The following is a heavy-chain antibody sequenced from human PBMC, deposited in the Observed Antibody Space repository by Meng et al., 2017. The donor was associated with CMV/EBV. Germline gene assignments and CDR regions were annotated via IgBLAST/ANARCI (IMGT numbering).Heavy chain of an antibody. Sequence: ASVKVSCKASGYTFTGYYMHWVRQAPGQGLEWMGWINPNSGGTNYAQKFQGRVTMTRDTSISTAYMELGRLRSDDTAVYYCARTPMVRGVISHFDYWGQGTLVTVSS. CDR1: GYTFTGYY. CDR3: ARTPMVRGVISHFDY. V-gene: IGHV1-2*02. J-gene: IGHJ4*02. D-gene: IGHD3-10*01. CDR2: INPNSGGT.